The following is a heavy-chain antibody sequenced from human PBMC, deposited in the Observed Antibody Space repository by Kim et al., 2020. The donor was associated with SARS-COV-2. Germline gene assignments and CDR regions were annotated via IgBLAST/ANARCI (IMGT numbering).Heavy chain of an antibody. CDR3: ARVDVIRYFDWLSYGMDV. V-gene: IGHV3-21*01. J-gene: IGHJ6*02. CDR1: GFTFSSYS. D-gene: IGHD3-9*01. Sequence: GGSLRLSCAASGFTFSSYSMNWVRQAPGKGLEWVSSISSSSSYIYYADSVKGRFTISRDNAKNSLYLQMNSLRAEDTAVYYCARVDVIRYFDWLSYGMDVWGQGTTVTVSS. CDR2: ISSSSSYI.